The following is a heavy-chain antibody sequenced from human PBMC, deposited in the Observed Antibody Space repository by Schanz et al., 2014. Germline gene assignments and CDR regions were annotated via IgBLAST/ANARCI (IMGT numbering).Heavy chain of an antibody. CDR3: FSMHYGNSVY. CDR2: LRNRRNSDII. V-gene: IGHV3-72*01. Sequence: EVQLVESGGGLVKPGGSLRLSCAASGFTFSKAWMSWVRQAPGKGLEWLGRLRNRRNSDIIERDASVEGRFTISRDESKNSVYLQMNSLQTDDTAVYYCFSMHYGNSVYWGQGTLVTVSS. J-gene: IGHJ4*02. CDR1: GFTFSKAW. D-gene: IGHD1-7*01.